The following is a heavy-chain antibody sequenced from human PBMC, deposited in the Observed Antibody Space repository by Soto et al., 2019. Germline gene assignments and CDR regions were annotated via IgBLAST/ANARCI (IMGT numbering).Heavy chain of an antibody. V-gene: IGHV3-30-3*01. CDR1: GFTFSSYA. CDR2: ISYDGSNK. D-gene: IGHD6-13*01. CDR3: ARHFISSSWYVRAFDI. J-gene: IGHJ3*02. Sequence: QVQLVESGGGVVQPGRSLRLSCAASGFTFSSYAMHWVRQAPGKGLEWVAVISYDGSNKYYADSVNGRFTISRDKSKNTLYLQMNSLSAEDTAVYYCARHFISSSWYVRAFDIWGQGTMVTVSS.